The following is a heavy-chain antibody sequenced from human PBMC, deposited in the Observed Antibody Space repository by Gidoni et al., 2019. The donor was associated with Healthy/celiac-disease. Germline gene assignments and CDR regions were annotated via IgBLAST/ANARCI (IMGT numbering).Heavy chain of an antibody. J-gene: IGHJ4*02. CDR2: IIPIFGTA. Sequence: QVQLVQSGAEVKKPGSSVKVSCKASGGTLSSYAISWVRQAPGQGLEWMGGIIPIFGTANYAQKFQGRVTITADESTSTAYMELSSLRSEDTAVYYCAREPDSSGYSYYFDYWGQGTLVTVSS. CDR1: GGTLSSYA. CDR3: AREPDSSGYSYYFDY. V-gene: IGHV1-69*01. D-gene: IGHD3-22*01.